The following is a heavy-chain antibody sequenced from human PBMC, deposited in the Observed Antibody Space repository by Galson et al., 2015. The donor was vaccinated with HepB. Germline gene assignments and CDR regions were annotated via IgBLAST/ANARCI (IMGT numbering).Heavy chain of an antibody. CDR2: IDWDDDK. CDR3: ARIATTVTSSGGLDS. V-gene: IGHV2-70*16. Sequence: TQTLTLTCTFSGFSLTTTGMCVSWIRQPPGKALEWLARIDWDDDKFYTTSLKTRLTVSKGTSKNQVVLRMTNMDPVDTATYFCARIATTVTSSGGLDSWGQGILVTVSS. J-gene: IGHJ4*02. D-gene: IGHD3-10*01. CDR1: GFSLTTTGMC.